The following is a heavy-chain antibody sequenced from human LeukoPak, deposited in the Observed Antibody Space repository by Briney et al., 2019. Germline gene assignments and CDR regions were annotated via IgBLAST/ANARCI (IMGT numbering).Heavy chain of an antibody. CDR1: GYSFTSYW. Sequence: GESLKISCKGSGYSFTSYWLAWVRHMPGKGLEWMGIIYPGDSYTTYSPSFRGQVTISADKSISTAYLQWSSLKPSDTAMYYCARQGNYYDSNGYLDYWGQGTLVTVSS. CDR3: ARQGNYYDSNGYLDY. J-gene: IGHJ4*02. V-gene: IGHV5-51*01. CDR2: IYPGDSYT. D-gene: IGHD3-22*01.